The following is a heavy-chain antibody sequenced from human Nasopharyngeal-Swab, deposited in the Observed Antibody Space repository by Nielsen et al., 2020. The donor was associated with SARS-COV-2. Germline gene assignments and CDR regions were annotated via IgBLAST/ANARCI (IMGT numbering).Heavy chain of an antibody. CDR1: GFTVSSNY. Sequence: GESLKISCAASGFTVSSNYMSWVRQAPGKGLEWVANIKQDGSEKYYVDSVKGRFTISRDNAKNSLYLQMNSLRAEDTAVYYCARDALGSGSYVYYYGMDVWGQGTTVTVSS. D-gene: IGHD3-10*01. J-gene: IGHJ6*02. V-gene: IGHV3-7*01. CDR2: IKQDGSEK. CDR3: ARDALGSGSYVYYYGMDV.